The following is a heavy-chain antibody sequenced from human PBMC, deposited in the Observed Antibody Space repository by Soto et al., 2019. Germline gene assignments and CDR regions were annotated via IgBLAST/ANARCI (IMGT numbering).Heavy chain of an antibody. Sequence: QVQLVQSGAEVKKPGASVKVSCKASGYSFTDYHIHWVRQAPGQGLEWLGRINPKSGVTSTAQKFQGWVTMTTDTSISTASMELTMLTSDDTAIYYCARGDSTDCSNGVCSFFYNHDMDVWGQGTTVTVSS. D-gene: IGHD2-8*01. J-gene: IGHJ6*02. V-gene: IGHV1-2*04. CDR1: GYSFTDYH. CDR2: INPKSGVT. CDR3: ARGDSTDCSNGVCSFFYNHDMDV.